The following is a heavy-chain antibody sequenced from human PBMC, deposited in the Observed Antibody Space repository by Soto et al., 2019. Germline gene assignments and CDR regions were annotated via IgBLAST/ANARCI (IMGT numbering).Heavy chain of an antibody. Sequence: QVQLVQSGAEVKKPGSSVKVSCKASGGTFSSYAISWVRQAPGQGLEWVGGIIPIVSTANYAQKLQGRVTITADESTSTAYVELSSLRSEDTAVYYCAREAPPPAGSDYCGMDVWGQGTTVTVSS. D-gene: IGHD2-15*01. CDR2: IIPIVSTA. CDR3: AREAPPPAGSDYCGMDV. V-gene: IGHV1-69*01. J-gene: IGHJ6*02. CDR1: GGTFSSYA.